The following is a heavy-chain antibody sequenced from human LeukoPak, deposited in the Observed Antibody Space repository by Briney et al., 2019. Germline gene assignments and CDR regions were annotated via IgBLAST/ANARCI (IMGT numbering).Heavy chain of an antibody. D-gene: IGHD2-15*01. J-gene: IGHJ4*02. CDR2: IKPDGSGT. Sequence: PGGSLRLSCAASGFTFSTYWMHWVRQAPGKGLVRVSRIKPDGSGTNYADSVKGRFTISRDNAKNTLYLQMNSLRAEDTAVYYCARACSGGSCHAGDYWGQGTLVTVSS. V-gene: IGHV3-74*01. CDR3: ARACSGGSCHAGDY. CDR1: GFTFSTYW.